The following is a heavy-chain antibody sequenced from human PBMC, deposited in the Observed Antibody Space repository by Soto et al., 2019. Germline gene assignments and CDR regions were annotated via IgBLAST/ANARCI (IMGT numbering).Heavy chain of an antibody. Sequence: QVQLVESGGGVVQPGRSLRLSCAASGFTFSSYGMHWVRQAPGKGLEWVAVIWYDGSNKYYADSVKGRFTISRDNSKNTLYLQMNSLRAEDTAVYYCARVSEEAAAEGWFDPWGQGTLVTVSS. D-gene: IGHD6-13*01. V-gene: IGHV3-33*01. CDR3: ARVSEEAAAEGWFDP. J-gene: IGHJ5*02. CDR1: GFTFSSYG. CDR2: IWYDGSNK.